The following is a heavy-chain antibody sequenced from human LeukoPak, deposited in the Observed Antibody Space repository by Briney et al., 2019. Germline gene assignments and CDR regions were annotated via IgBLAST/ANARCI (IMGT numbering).Heavy chain of an antibody. Sequence: GGSLRLSCAASGFTFSSYSMNWVRQAPGKGLEWVSSISSSSSYIYYADSVKGRFTISRDSAKNSLYLQMNSLRAEDTAVYYCARTYDSSGYYPYYFDYWGQGTLVTVSS. J-gene: IGHJ4*02. D-gene: IGHD3-22*01. CDR2: ISSSSSYI. CDR3: ARTYDSSGYYPYYFDY. V-gene: IGHV3-21*01. CDR1: GFTFSSYS.